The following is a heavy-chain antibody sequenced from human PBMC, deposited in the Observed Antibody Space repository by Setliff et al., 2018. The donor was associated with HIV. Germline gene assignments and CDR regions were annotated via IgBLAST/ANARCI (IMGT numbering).Heavy chain of an antibody. CDR3: ARGPATGDYSYYFDY. V-gene: IGHV3-72*01. CDR2: IRNKANGGTT. CDR1: GFIFSDHY. Sequence: PGGSLRLSCVVSGFIFSDHYIDWVRQAPGKGLEWVARIRNKANGGTTEYVASVKGRFTIPRDDSENSLYLQMNSLKTEDTAVYYCARGPATGDYSYYFDYWGQGTLVTVSS. J-gene: IGHJ4*02. D-gene: IGHD4-17*01.